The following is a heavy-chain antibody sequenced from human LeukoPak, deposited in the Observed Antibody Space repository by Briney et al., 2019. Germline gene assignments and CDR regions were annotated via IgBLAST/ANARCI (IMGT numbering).Heavy chain of an antibody. CDR3: ASGYDILTGYLSPVGY. CDR2: INPNSGGT. Sequence: ASVKVSCKASGDTFTGYYMHWVRQAPGQGLEWMGWINPNSGGTNHAQKFQGRVTMTRDTSISTAHMELSRLRSDDTAVYYCASGYDILTGYLSPVGYWGQGTLVTVSS. J-gene: IGHJ4*02. D-gene: IGHD3-9*01. CDR1: GDTFTGYY. V-gene: IGHV1-2*02.